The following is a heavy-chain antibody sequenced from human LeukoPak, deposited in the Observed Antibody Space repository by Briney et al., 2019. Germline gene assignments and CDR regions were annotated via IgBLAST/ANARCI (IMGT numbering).Heavy chain of an antibody. CDR3: AREKFNYDLLHYFDY. J-gene: IGHJ4*02. CDR2: IYHSGST. Sequence: SETLSLTCAVSGYSISSGYYWGWIRQPPGKGLEWIGSIYHSGSTYYNPSLKSRVTISVDTSKNQFSLKLSSVTAADTAVYDCAREKFNYDLLHYFDYWGQGTLVTVSS. V-gene: IGHV4-38-2*02. CDR1: GYSISSGYY. D-gene: IGHD3-16*01.